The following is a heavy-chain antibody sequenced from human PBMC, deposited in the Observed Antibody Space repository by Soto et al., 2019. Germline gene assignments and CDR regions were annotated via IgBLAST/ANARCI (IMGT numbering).Heavy chain of an antibody. CDR1: GSTFSSYA. D-gene: IGHD5-12*01. J-gene: IGHJ6*02. CDR3: ARVMATTPPALYYCGMDV. Sequence: PGGSLRLSCAGSGSTFSSYAMHWVRQAPGKGLEWVAVISYDGSNKYYADSVKGRFTISRDNSKNTLYLQMNSLRAEDTAVYYCARVMATTPPALYYCGMDVWGQGTTVTVSS. CDR2: ISYDGSNK. V-gene: IGHV3-30-3*01.